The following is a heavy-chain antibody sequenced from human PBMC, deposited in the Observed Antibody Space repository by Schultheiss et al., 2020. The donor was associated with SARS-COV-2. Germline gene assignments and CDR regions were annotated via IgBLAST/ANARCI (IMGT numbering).Heavy chain of an antibody. D-gene: IGHD6-13*01. CDR1: GFTFSSYG. CDR2: IWYDGSNK. Sequence: GGSLRLSCAASGFTFSSYGMHWVRQAPGKGLEWVAVIWYDGSNKYYADSVKGRFTISRDNSKNTLYLQMNSLRAEDTAVYYCAKDALSSQLAPGATYNYGMDVWGQGTTVTVSS. CDR3: AKDALSSQLAPGATYNYGMDV. V-gene: IGHV3-30*02. J-gene: IGHJ6*02.